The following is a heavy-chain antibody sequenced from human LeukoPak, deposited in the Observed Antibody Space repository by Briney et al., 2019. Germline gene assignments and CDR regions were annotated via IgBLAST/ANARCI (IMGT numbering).Heavy chain of an antibody. Sequence: GGSLRLSCAVSGFTFSNYAMHWVRQAPGKGLEWVAVISSDGSKEYYADSVEGRFTISRDNSRDTLYLQLNSLRIEDTAVYYCAREWGAEWDLLLSAAFDIWGQGTMVTVSS. CDR2: ISSDGSKE. D-gene: IGHD1-26*01. V-gene: IGHV3-30-3*01. J-gene: IGHJ3*02. CDR3: AREWGAEWDLLLSAAFDI. CDR1: GFTFSNYA.